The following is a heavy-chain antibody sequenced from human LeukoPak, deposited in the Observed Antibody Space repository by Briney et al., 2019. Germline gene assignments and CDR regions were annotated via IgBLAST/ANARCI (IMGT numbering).Heavy chain of an antibody. Sequence: SETLSLTCAVYGGSFSGYYWSWIHQPPGKGLEWIGEINHSGSTNYNPPLKSRVTISVDTSKNQFSLKLSSVTAADTAVYYCARPELRYYDFWSGYSFDYWGQGTLVTVSS. V-gene: IGHV4-34*01. J-gene: IGHJ4*02. CDR3: ARPELRYYDFWSGYSFDY. D-gene: IGHD3-3*01. CDR2: INHSGST. CDR1: GGSFSGYY.